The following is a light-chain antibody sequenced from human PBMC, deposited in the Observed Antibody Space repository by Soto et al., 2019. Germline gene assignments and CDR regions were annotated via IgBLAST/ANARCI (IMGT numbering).Light chain of an antibody. CDR1: QNINNW. CDR3: QQYNTYSWT. J-gene: IGKJ1*01. Sequence: DIQMTQSPSTLSASVGDRVTITCRASQNINNWLAWYQQKPGKAPNLLIYEASNLESVVPSRFGGSRSGTEFTLTISSLQPEDVATYYCQQYNTYSWTFGQGTKVEIK. CDR2: EAS. V-gene: IGKV1-5*03.